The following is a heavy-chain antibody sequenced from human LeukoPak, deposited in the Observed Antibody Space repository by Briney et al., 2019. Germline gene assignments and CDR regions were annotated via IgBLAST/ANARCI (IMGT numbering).Heavy chain of an antibody. J-gene: IGHJ6*04. CDR1: GFTFSSYE. V-gene: IGHV3-48*03. CDR2: ISSSGSTI. CDR3: AELGITMIGGV. D-gene: IGHD3-10*02. Sequence: GGPLRLSCAASGFTFSSYEMNWVRQAPGKGLEGVSYISSSGSTIYYADSVKGRFTISRDNAKNSLYLQVNSLRAEDTAVYYCAELGITMIGGVWGKGTTVTISS.